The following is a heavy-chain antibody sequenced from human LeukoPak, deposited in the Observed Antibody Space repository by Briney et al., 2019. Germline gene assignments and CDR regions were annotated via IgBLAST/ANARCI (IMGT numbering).Heavy chain of an antibody. CDR3: ASQVVVAATAYFQH. V-gene: IGHV4-34*01. Sequence: SETLSLTCAVYGGSLSGYYWNWIRQPPGKGLEWIGEIYHDGSTNYNPSLKSRVTIFVDTSNNELALKLTSVTAADTAVYYCASQVVVAATAYFQHWGQGTLVTVSS. CDR1: GGSLSGYY. CDR2: IYHDGST. D-gene: IGHD2-15*01. J-gene: IGHJ1*01.